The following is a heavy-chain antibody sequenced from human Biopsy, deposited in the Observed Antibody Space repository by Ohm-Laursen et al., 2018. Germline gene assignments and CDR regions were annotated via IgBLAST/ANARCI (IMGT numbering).Heavy chain of an antibody. CDR2: INPMFGTA. CDR1: GATFSNYA. Sequence: SSVKVSCKASGATFSNYAINWLRQAPGQGLEWMGGINPMFGTAKYAQRFQGRVTITADKSMSTADMELSSLRSDDTAVYYCARSFGVVINFEHNWFDPWGQGALVTVSS. CDR3: ARSFGVVINFEHNWFDP. D-gene: IGHD3-3*01. V-gene: IGHV1-69*06. J-gene: IGHJ5*02.